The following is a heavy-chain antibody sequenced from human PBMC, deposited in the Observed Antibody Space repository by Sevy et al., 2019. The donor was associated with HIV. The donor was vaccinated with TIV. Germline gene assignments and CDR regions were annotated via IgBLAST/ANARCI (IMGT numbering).Heavy chain of an antibody. CDR3: AGGWGITVTNFDF. J-gene: IGHJ4*02. V-gene: IGHV1-3*01. Sequence: ASVKVSCKASAYTFTHYALHWVRQAPGQSLEWMGWIVLGNGKTKYSQKFQDRVTFTRDTSAGLAYMEVRSLRSEETAVYYCAGGWGITVTNFDFWGQGTLVTVSS. CDR2: IVLGNGKT. D-gene: IGHD4-17*01. CDR1: AYTFTHYA.